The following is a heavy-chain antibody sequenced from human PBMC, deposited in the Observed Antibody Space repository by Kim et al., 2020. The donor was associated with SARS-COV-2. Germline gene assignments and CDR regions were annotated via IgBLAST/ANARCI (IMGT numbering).Heavy chain of an antibody. Sequence: ESLKISCKASGYRFNIYWIGCVRQMPGKGLEWMGIIYPGDSDTRYSSSFQGQVIISADKSTSTAYLQWTNLKVSDTAMYFCATATGLEIKEVVNPLLAGRGAFDVWGQGTMVTVSS. V-gene: IGHV5-51*01. J-gene: IGHJ3*01. CDR1: GYRFNIYW. CDR2: IYPGDSDT. CDR3: ATATGLEIKEVVNPLLAGRGAFDV. D-gene: IGHD2-2*01.